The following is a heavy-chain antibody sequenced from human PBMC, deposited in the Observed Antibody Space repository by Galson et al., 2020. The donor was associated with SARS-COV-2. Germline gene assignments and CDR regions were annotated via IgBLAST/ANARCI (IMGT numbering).Heavy chain of an antibody. Sequence: SQTLSLTCAVYGGSFRGYYWSWIRQPPGMGLEWIGEINASGGPNYNPSLKSRATISVDTSKNQFSLQLNSVTAADTAVYFCKSECGPYPVGYYQPGMVVWGQGTTVIGS. J-gene: IGHJ6*02. V-gene: IGHV4-34*01. D-gene: IGHD1-26*01. CDR2: INASGGP. CDR3: KSECGPYPVGYYQPGMVV. CDR1: GGSFRGYY.